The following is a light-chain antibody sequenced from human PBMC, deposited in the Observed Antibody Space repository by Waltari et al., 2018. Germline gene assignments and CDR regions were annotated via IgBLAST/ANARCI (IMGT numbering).Light chain of an antibody. Sequence: VMTQSPDSLAVSLGERATINCKSSQSVLSSSDNKNYLAWFQQKAGQPPKLFISGASTRQSGVPDRFSGSGSGTDFTLTISSLQAEDVAVYYCQQYYAAPLTFGGGTKVEIK. V-gene: IGKV4-1*01. CDR2: GAS. CDR3: QQYYAAPLT. J-gene: IGKJ4*01. CDR1: QSVLSSSDNKNY.